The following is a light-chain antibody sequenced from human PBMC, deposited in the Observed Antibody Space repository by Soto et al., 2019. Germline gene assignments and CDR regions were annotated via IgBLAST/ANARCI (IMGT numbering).Light chain of an antibody. CDR2: GAS. CDR3: QQYNNWPPWT. CDR1: HPVNDN. V-gene: IGKV3-15*01. Sequence: MTHSPSTLSASVGDRATLSCRASHPVNDNLAWYQQKPGQAPRLLIYGASTRATGIPARFSGSGSGTEFTLTISSLQSEDFAVYYCQQYNNWPPWTFGQGTKVDI. J-gene: IGKJ1*01.